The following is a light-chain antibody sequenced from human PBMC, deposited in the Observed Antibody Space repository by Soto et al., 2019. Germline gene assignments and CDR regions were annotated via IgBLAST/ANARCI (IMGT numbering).Light chain of an antibody. CDR2: GAS. J-gene: IGKJ4*01. V-gene: IGKV3-15*01. CDR1: QSVNNN. Sequence: EIVMTQSPATLSVSPGERATLSCRASQSVNNNLAWYQQKPGQAPRLLICGASARATGIPARLSGSGSGTEFTLSCSCRQSEDFAFYYCQDYNNWPLTFGGGTKGEIK. CDR3: QDYNNWPLT.